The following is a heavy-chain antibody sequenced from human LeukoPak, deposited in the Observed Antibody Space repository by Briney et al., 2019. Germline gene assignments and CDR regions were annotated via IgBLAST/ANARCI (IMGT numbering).Heavy chain of an antibody. CDR3: TRAITYYYYYYYMDV. D-gene: IGHD5-12*01. V-gene: IGHV1-69*13. CDR2: IIPIFGTA. J-gene: IGHJ6*03. Sequence: SVKVSCKASGGTFSSYAISWVRQAPGQGLEWMGGIIPIFGTANYAQKFQGRVTITADESTSTAYMELSSLRSEDTAVYYCTRAITYYYYYYYMDVWGKGTTVTVSS. CDR1: GGTFSSYA.